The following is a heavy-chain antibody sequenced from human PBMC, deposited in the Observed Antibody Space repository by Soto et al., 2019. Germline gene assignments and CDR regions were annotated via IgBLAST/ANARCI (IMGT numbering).Heavy chain of an antibody. J-gene: IGHJ4*02. D-gene: IGHD6-19*01. V-gene: IGHV4-39*01. CDR2: IYYSGST. CDR1: GGSMSSSDYY. Sequence: PSETLSLTCAVSGGSMSSSDYYWGWIRKPPGKGLEWIGSIYYSGSTYYNPSLQSRVAISVDTSKNQFSLKLKSVTAADTAIYYCARRTVNIRTFYSGLKTHCFDYWGQGAPVTVSS. CDR3: ARRTVNIRTFYSGLKTHCFDY.